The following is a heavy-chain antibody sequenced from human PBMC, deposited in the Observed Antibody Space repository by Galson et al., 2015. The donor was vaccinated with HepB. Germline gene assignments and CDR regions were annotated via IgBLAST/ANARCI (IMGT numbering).Heavy chain of an antibody. CDR2: VSHSAGTT. J-gene: IGHJ3*02. V-gene: IGHV3-23*01. CDR3: AKDQALAVAAYRDAFDI. D-gene: IGHD6-19*01. Sequence: SLRLSCAASGFTFSSYAMSWVRQAPGKGLEWVSLVSHSAGTTYYADSVKGRFTISRDNSKNTLYLQMNSLRAEDTAVYYCAKDQALAVAAYRDAFDIWGQGTMVTVSS. CDR1: GFTFSSYA.